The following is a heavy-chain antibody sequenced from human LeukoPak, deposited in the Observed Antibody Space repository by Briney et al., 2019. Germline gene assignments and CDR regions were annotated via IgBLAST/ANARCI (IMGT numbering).Heavy chain of an antibody. V-gene: IGHV1-69*04. D-gene: IGHD5-18*01. CDR3: AREGYVDTAMVSLIGMDV. Sequence: SVKVSCKASGGTFSSYAISWVRQAPGQGLEWMGRIIPIFGIANYAQKFQGRVTITADKSTSTAYMELSSLRSEDTAVYYCAREGYVDTAMVSLIGMDVWGKGTTVTVSS. CDR1: GGTFSSYA. CDR2: IIPIFGIA. J-gene: IGHJ6*04.